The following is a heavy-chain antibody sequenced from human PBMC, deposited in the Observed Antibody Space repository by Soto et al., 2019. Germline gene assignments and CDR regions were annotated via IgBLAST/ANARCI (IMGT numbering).Heavy chain of an antibody. CDR3: AKGESGIVVVPAAIDY. CDR2: ISGSGGST. Sequence: GESLKISCAASGFTFSSYAMSWVRQAPGKGLEWVSAISGSGGSTYYADSVKGRFTISRDNSKNTLYLQMNSLRAEDTAVYYCAKGESGIVVVPAAIDYWGQGTLVTVSS. V-gene: IGHV3-23*01. J-gene: IGHJ4*02. D-gene: IGHD2-2*01. CDR1: GFTFSSYA.